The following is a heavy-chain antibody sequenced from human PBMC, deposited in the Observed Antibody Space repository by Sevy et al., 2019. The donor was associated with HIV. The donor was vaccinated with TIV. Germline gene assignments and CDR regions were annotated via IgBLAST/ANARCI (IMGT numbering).Heavy chain of an antibody. Sequence: GGSLRLSCAASGFTFSSYGMHWVRQAPGKGLEWVAVIWFDGSNTFYADSVKGRFTNSRDIAKNTLHLQMNSLRAEETAVYYCARDLEFYDYGAYGPSFMPDYWGQGTLVTVSS. V-gene: IGHV3-33*01. CDR1: GFTFSSYG. J-gene: IGHJ4*02. D-gene: IGHD4-17*01. CDR3: ARDLEFYDYGAYGPSFMPDY. CDR2: IWFDGSNT.